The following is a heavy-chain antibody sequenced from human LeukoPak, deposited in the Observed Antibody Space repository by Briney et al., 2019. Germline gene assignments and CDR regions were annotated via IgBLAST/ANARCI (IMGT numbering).Heavy chain of an antibody. J-gene: IGHJ6*04. CDR3: AKDQRQRYYYYGMDV. D-gene: IGHD6-25*01. V-gene: IGHV3-30*18. CDR1: GFTFSSYG. Sequence: GGSLRLSCAASGFTFSSYGMHWVRQAPGKGPEWVAVISYDGSNKYYADSVKGRFTISRDNSKNTLYLQMNRLRAEDTAVYYCAKDQRQRYYYYGMDVWGKGTTVTVSS. CDR2: ISYDGSNK.